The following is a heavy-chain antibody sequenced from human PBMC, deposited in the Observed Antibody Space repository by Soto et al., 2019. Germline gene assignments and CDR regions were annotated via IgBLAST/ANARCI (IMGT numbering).Heavy chain of an antibody. J-gene: IGHJ4*02. CDR2: VIPTGGRT. Sequence: QVQLVQSGAAVKKPGASVKVSCKASGYTFTDYYVHWVRQAPGQGLEWMGTVIPTGGRTSHAQNFQGRVTMTRDTSTTTVYMELSSLGFDDTAVYYCARSLSGWSYFDFWGQGTLVTVSS. CDR1: GYTFTDYY. V-gene: IGHV1-46*01. CDR3: ARSLSGWSYFDF. D-gene: IGHD6-19*01.